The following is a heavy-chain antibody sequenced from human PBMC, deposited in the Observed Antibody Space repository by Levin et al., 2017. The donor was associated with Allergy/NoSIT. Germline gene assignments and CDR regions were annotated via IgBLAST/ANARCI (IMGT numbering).Heavy chain of an antibody. V-gene: IGHV3-49*03. CDR3: TRGITIFGVVITTTYYFDY. Sequence: SCTASGFTFGDYAMSWFRQAPGKGLEWVGFIRSKAYGGTTEYAASVKGRFTISRDDSKSIAYLQMNSLKTEDTAVYYCTRGITIFGVVITTTYYFDYWGQGTLVTVSS. D-gene: IGHD3-3*01. CDR1: GFTFGDYA. CDR2: IRSKAYGGTT. J-gene: IGHJ4*02.